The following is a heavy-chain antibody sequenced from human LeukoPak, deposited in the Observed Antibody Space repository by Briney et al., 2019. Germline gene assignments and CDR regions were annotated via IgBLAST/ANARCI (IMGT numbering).Heavy chain of an antibody. V-gene: IGHV3-48*04. CDR3: VGHYYDSSGYCPLDY. Sequence: GGSLRLSCAASGFTFSSYSMNWVRQAPGKGLEWVSYISSSSSTIYYADSVKGRFTISRDNAKNSLYLQMNSLRAEDTAVYYCVGHYYDSSGYCPLDYWGQGTLVTASS. CDR1: GFTFSSYS. CDR2: ISSSSSTI. J-gene: IGHJ4*02. D-gene: IGHD3-22*01.